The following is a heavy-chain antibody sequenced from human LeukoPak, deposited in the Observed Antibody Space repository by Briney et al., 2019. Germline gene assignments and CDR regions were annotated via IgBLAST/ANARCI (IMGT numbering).Heavy chain of an antibody. CDR1: GGSISSSSNYY. CDR2: VYSSGSA. V-gene: IGHV4-39*01. J-gene: IGHJ4*02. D-gene: IGHD3-22*01. CDR3: ARLTPYYYDSSRYYFDY. Sequence: PSETLSLTCTVSGGSISSSSNYYWGWIRQPPGKGLEWIGNVYSSGSAYYSPSLRSRFTISVGTSKNQFSLKLSSVTAADTAVYYCARLTPYYYDSSRYYFDYWGQGTLVTVSS.